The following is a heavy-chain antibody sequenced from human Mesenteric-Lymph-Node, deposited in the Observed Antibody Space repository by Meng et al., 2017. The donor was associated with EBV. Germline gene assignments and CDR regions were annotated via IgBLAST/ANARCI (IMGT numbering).Heavy chain of an antibody. Sequence: QVQLQTWGDGLLKPSETLSLTCAVYGGSFSGYYWTWIRQPPGKGLEWVGEINYRGSTNYNPSLKSRVTISVDTSKSQLYLKLSSVTAADTAVYYCARGVNPAYWGQGTLVTVSS. J-gene: IGHJ4*02. CDR1: GGSFSGYY. CDR2: INYRGST. V-gene: IGHV4-34*02. CDR3: ARGVNPAY. D-gene: IGHD2-2*01.